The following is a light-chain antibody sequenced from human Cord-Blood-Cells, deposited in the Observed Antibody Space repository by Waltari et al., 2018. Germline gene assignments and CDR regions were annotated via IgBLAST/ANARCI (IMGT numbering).Light chain of an antibody. Sequence: QSALTQPPSVSRAPGQSVTISCTGTSSDVGGYNYVSWYQQHPGKAPKLMIYDVSKRPSGVPDRFSGSKSGNTASLTISGLQAEDEADYYCCSYAGSYTVVFGGGTKLTVL. J-gene: IGLJ2*01. CDR3: CSYAGSYTVV. CDR2: DVS. V-gene: IGLV2-11*01. CDR1: SSDVGGYNY.